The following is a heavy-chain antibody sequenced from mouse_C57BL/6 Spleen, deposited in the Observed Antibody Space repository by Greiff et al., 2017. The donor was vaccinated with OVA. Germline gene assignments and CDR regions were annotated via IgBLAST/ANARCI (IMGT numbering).Heavy chain of an antibody. J-gene: IGHJ1*03. CDR3: AKGDYYGSSYVWYFDV. CDR2: IWRGGST. D-gene: IGHD1-1*01. V-gene: IGHV2-5*01. CDR1: GFSLTSYG. Sequence: VQGVESGPGLVQPSQSLSITCTVSGFSLTSYGVHWVRQSPGKGLEWLGVIWRGGSTDYNAAFMSRLSITKDNSKSQVFFKMNSLQADDTAIYYCAKGDYYGSSYVWYFDVWGTGTTVTVSS.